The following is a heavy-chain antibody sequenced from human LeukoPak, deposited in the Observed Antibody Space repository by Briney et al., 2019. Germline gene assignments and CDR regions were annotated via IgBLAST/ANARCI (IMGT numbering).Heavy chain of an antibody. CDR2: MNPNSGNT. J-gene: IGHJ4*02. CDR3: AREVGIAAAGRGGY. D-gene: IGHD6-13*01. Sequence: ASVKVSCKAPGYTFTSYDINWVRQATGQGLEWMGWMNPNSGNTGYAQKFQGRVTMTRNTSISTAYMELSSLRSEDTAVYYCAREVGIAAAGRGGYWGQGTLVTVSS. CDR1: GYTFTSYD. V-gene: IGHV1-8*01.